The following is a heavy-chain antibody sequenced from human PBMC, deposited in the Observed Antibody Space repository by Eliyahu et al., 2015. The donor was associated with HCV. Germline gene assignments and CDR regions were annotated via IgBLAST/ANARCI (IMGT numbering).Heavy chain of an antibody. CDR2: ISWNSGSI. Sequence: EXQLVESGGXLAQPGRSLXLSXAASGFXXDDYGMHWVRQAPGKGLEWVSGISWNSGSIGYADSVKGRFTISRDNAKNSLYLQMNSLRPEDTALYSCAKGIRPLRGEAFDTWGQGTMVTVSS. V-gene: IGHV3-9*01. D-gene: IGHD4-17*01. CDR3: AKGIRPLRGEAFDT. J-gene: IGHJ3*02. CDR1: GFXXDDYG.